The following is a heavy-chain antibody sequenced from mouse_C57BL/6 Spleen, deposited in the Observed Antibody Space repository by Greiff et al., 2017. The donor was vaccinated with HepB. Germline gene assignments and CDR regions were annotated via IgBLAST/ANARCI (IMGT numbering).Heavy chain of an antibody. V-gene: IGHV5-9-1*02. J-gene: IGHJ4*01. CDR2: ISSGGDYI. CDR3: TRDQDYYYAMDY. D-gene: IGHD2-4*01. Sequence: DVMLVESGEGLVKPGGSLKLSCAASGFTFSSYAMSWVRQTPEKRLEWVAYISSGGDYIYYADTVKGRFTISRDNARNTLYLQMSSLKSEDTAMYYCTRDQDYYYAMDYGGQGTSVTVSS. CDR1: GFTFSSYA.